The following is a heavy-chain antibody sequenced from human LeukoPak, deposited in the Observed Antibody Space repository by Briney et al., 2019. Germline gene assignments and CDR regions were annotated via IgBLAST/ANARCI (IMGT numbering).Heavy chain of an antibody. V-gene: IGHV3-15*01. CDR2: IKSKTDGGTT. Sequence: GGSLRLSCAASGFTFSNAWMSWVRQAPGKGLEWVGRIKSKTDGGTTDYAAPVKGRFTISRDDSKNTLYLQMNSLKTEDTAVYYCYNKDFWSCYGKGVWGQGTTVTVSS. J-gene: IGHJ6*02. D-gene: IGHD3-3*01. CDR3: YNKDFWSCYGKGV. CDR1: GFTFSNAW.